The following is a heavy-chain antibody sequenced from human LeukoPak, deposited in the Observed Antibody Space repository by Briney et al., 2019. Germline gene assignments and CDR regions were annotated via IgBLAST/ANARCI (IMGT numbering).Heavy chain of an antibody. CDR2: INHSGST. CDR1: GGSFSGNY. V-gene: IGHV4-34*01. Sequence: SETLSLTCAVYGGSFSGNYWSWIRQPPGKGLEWIGEINHSGSTNYNPSLKSRVTISVDTSKNQFSLKLSSVTAADTAVYYCARAEGYDFWSGPYSCWFDPWGQGTLVTVSS. CDR3: ARAEGYDFWSGPYSCWFDP. D-gene: IGHD3-3*01. J-gene: IGHJ5*02.